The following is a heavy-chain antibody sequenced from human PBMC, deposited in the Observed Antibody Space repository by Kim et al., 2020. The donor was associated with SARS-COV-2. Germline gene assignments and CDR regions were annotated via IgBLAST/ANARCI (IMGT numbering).Heavy chain of an antibody. CDR3: VISSPGMAPFGY. CDR1: GYTFTSYF. J-gene: IGHJ4*02. Sequence: ASVKVSCKASGYTFTSYFTHWVRQAPGQGLEWMAIINPSGDATAYSQGFQGRVTMTMDTSTSTVYMELSSLISEDTAVYYCVISSPGMAPFGYWSQGTQVTVTS. D-gene: IGHD6-13*01. V-gene: IGHV1-46*01. CDR2: INPSGDAT.